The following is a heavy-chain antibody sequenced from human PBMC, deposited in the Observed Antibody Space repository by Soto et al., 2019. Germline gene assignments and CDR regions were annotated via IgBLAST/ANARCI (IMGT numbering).Heavy chain of an antibody. Sequence: QVQLVQSGAEVKKPGASVKVSCKASGYTFTSYGISWVRQAPGQGLEWMGWISAYNGNTNYAQKLQGRVTMTTDTSTSTAYMELRSLRSDDTAVYYCARSSYCSSTSCYAEGYYFDYWGQGTLVTVSS. V-gene: IGHV1-18*01. CDR3: ARSSYCSSTSCYAEGYYFDY. J-gene: IGHJ4*02. CDR2: ISAYNGNT. D-gene: IGHD2-2*01. CDR1: GYTFTSYG.